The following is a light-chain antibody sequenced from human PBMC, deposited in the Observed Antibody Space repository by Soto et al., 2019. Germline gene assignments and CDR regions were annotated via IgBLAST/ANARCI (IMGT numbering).Light chain of an antibody. CDR2: EVS. V-gene: IGLV2-14*01. CDR3: SSYTSSHTYV. CDR1: SSDVGGYNY. J-gene: IGLJ1*01. Sequence: QSALTQPASMSGSPEQSITVSCTGTSSDVGGYNYVSWYQQHPGKAPKLMIYEVSNRPSGVSNRFSGSKSGNTASLTISGLQAEDEADYFCSSYTSSHTYVFGSGTKLTVL.